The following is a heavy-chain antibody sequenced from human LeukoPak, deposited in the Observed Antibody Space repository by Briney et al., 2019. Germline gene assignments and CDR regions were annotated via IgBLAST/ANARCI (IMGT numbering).Heavy chain of an antibody. J-gene: IGHJ6*03. CDR2: IYYSGST. V-gene: IGHV4-39*07. D-gene: IGHD2-2*01. Sequence: PSETLSLTCTVSGGSISSSSYYWGWIRQPPGKGLEWIGSIYYSGSTYYNPSLKSRVTISVDTSKNQFSLKLSSVTAADTAVYYCASGYVRYHHRFYYYYMDVWGKGTTVTVSS. CDR3: ASGYVRYHHRFYYYYMDV. CDR1: GGSISSSSYY.